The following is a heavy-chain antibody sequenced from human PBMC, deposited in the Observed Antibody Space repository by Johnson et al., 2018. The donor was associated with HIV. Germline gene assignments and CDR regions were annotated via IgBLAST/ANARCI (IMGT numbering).Heavy chain of an antibody. D-gene: IGHD1-26*01. J-gene: IGHJ3*02. CDR3: AKDMGRYSGSYGNYDAFDI. Sequence: QVQLVESGGGVVQPGRSLRLSCVASGFTFSSYGMHWVRQAPGKGLEWVTIISYDGSNKYYADSVKGRFTISRDNSKNSLYLQMNSLRTEDTALYYCAKDMGRYSGSYGNYDAFDIWGQGTMVTVSS. CDR1: GFTFSSYG. V-gene: IGHV3-30*18. CDR2: ISYDGSNK.